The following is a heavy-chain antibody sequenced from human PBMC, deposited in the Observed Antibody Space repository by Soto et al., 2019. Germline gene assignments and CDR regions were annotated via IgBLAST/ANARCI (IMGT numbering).Heavy chain of an antibody. CDR3: AKGGRQWLVTSDFNY. CDR1: GFTFSDYA. CDR2: VSHDGRNT. V-gene: IGHV3-30*18. D-gene: IGHD6-19*01. J-gene: IGHJ4*02. Sequence: QVQLVESGGGVVQPGRSLRLSCAASGFTFSDYAMHWVRQAPGKGLEWVAVVSHDGRNTHYADSVKGRFTISGDSSKNTVSLEMTSLRAEDTAVYYCAKGGRQWLVTSDFNYWGQGALVTVSS.